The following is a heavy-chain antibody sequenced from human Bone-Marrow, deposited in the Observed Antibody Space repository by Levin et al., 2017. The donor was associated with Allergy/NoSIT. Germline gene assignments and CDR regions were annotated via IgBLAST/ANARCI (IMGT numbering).Heavy chain of an antibody. V-gene: IGHV3-30*18. J-gene: IGHJ4*02. CDR3: AKPHWELLLPYYFDY. D-gene: IGHD1-26*01. CDR1: GFTFSSYG. Sequence: GESLKISCAASGFTFSSYGMHWVRQAPGKGLEWVAVISYDGSNKYYADSVKGRFTISRDNSKNTLYLQMNSLRAEDTAVYYCAKPHWELLLPYYFDYWGQGTLVTVSS. CDR2: ISYDGSNK.